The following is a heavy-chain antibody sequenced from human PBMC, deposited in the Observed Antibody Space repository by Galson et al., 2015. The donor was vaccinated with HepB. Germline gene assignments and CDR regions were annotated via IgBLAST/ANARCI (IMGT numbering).Heavy chain of an antibody. V-gene: IGHV3-30*04. CDR2: ISFDGANK. J-gene: IGHJ4*02. D-gene: IGHD3-10*01. CDR3: ARRSEYFFGSGSQTG. CDR1: GFTFSSYA. Sequence: SLRLSCAASGFTFSSYALHWVRQAPGRGLEWVSTISFDGANKYYADSVKGRFIVSRDNSKNTLYLQMHSLRTEDTAVYYCARRSEYFFGSGSQTGWGQGTRVTVSS.